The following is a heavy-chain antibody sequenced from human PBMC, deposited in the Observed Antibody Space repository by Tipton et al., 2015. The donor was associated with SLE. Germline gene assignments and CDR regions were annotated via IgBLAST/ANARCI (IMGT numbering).Heavy chain of an antibody. V-gene: IGHV1-46*02. Sequence: QLVQSGPEVKKPGASVKVSCKASGYTVNTHFIHWVRQAPGQGLDWMGVISPSGDGSSYSQNLQGRVTVTRDTSTSTVYMELSSLRSEDTAVYYCAREPPSSCYFAYWGQGTLVTVSS. D-gene: IGHD6-19*01. CDR2: ISPSGDGS. J-gene: IGHJ4*02. CDR3: AREPPSSCYFAY. CDR1: GYTVNTHF.